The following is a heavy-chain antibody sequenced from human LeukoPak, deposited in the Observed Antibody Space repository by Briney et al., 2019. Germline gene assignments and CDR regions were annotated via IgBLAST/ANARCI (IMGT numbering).Heavy chain of an antibody. J-gene: IGHJ4*02. CDR2: LTDSGGTT. D-gene: IGHD6-13*01. V-gene: IGHV3-23*01. CDR1: GFTFGNYA. Sequence: PGGSLRLSCVASGFTFGNYAMGWLRQAPGRRPEWVSSLTDSGGTTYYVDSVKGRFTISRDNSKNTLYLQMNSLRAEDTAVYYCAKTRPLDSSSWSHGDYWGQGTLVTVSS. CDR3: AKTRPLDSSSWSHGDY.